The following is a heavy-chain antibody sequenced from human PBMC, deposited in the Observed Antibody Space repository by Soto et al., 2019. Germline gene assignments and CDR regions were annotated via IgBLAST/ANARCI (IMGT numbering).Heavy chain of an antibody. D-gene: IGHD3-16*01. CDR2: ISHSGSTT. V-gene: IGHV3-48*03. CDR1: GFTFSSYE. CDR3: ARALFGSYYDYYHLDV. J-gene: IGHJ6*02. Sequence: EVQLVESGGGLVQPGGSLRLSCAASGFTFSSYEMNWVRQAPGKGLEWVSYISHSGSTTSYVESVMGRFTISRDDAKNSLYLQMHILSAEDTALYFCARALFGSYYDYYHLDVWGQGTTVTVSS.